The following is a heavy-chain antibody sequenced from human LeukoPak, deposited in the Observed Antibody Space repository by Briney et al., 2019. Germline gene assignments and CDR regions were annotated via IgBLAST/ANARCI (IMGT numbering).Heavy chain of an antibody. CDR3: AKDTVKVTTIRRVPHYMDV. J-gene: IGHJ6*03. CDR2: ISGSGDNT. V-gene: IGHV3-23*01. D-gene: IGHD5-12*01. Sequence: PGGSLRLSCAASGFTFNNYGMNWVRQAPGKGLEWVSAISGSGDNTYYADSVKGRFTISRDNSKNTLYLQMNSLRAEDTAVYYCAKDTVKVTTIRRVPHYMDVWGKGTTVTISS. CDR1: GFTFNNYG.